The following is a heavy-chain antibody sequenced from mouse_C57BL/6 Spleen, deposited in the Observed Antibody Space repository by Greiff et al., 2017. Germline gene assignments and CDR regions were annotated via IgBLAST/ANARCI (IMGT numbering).Heavy chain of an antibody. Sequence: VQLQQSGPELVKPGASVKISCKASGYTFTDYYINWVKQRPGQGLEWIGWIFPGSGSTYYNEKFKGKATLTVDKSSSTAYMLLSSLTSEDSAVSFCARVGGSSYSGWFAYWGQGTLVTVSA. CDR1: GYTFTDYY. V-gene: IGHV1-75*01. D-gene: IGHD1-1*01. CDR2: IFPGSGST. CDR3: ARVGGSSYSGWFAY. J-gene: IGHJ3*01.